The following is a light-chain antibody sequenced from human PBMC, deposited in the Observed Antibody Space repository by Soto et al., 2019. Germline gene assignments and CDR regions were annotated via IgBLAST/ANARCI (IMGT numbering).Light chain of an antibody. Sequence: EIVLTQSPGTLSLSPGERATLSCRASQSLPSNYFAWYQQRPGQAPRLLIYGASTRATGIPDRFSGSGSGTDFTLTITRLEPEDFAVYFCHQYSSFHTFGGGSKVEIK. CDR3: HQYSSFHT. CDR2: GAS. CDR1: QSLPSNY. V-gene: IGKV3-20*01. J-gene: IGKJ4*01.